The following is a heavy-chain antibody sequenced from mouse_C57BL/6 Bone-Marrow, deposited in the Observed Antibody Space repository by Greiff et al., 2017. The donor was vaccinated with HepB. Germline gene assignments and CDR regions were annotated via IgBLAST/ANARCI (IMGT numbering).Heavy chain of an antibody. Sequence: QVQLKQPGAELVKPGASVKLSCKASGYTFTSYWMHWVKQRPGQGLEWIGMIHPNSGSTNYNEKFKSKATLTVDKSSSTAYMQLSSLTSEDSAVYYCARAYYSNYGGIGAMDYWGQGTSVTVSS. V-gene: IGHV1-64*01. CDR2: IHPNSGST. D-gene: IGHD2-5*01. CDR3: ARAYYSNYGGIGAMDY. CDR1: GYTFTSYW. J-gene: IGHJ4*01.